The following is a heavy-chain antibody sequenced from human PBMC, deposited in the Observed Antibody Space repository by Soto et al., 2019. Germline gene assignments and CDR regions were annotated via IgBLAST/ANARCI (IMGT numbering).Heavy chain of an antibody. CDR3: ASGDYDFWSGYYGMDV. CDR1: GYTFTSYG. D-gene: IGHD3-3*01. V-gene: IGHV1-18*01. J-gene: IGHJ6*02. Sequence: ASVKVSCKASGYTFTSYGISWVRQAPGQGLEWMGWISAYNGNTNYAQKLQGRVTMTTGTSTSTAYMELRNLRSDDTAVYYCASGDYDFWSGYYGMDVWGQGTTVTSP. CDR2: ISAYNGNT.